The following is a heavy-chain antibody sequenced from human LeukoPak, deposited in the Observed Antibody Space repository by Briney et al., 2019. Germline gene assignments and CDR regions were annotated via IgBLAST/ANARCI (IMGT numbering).Heavy chain of an antibody. Sequence: GGSLRLSGVASGFNFYAYYRNWVRQAPGKGLEWVSSIGSSSSYIYYADSVKGRFTISRDNAKNSLYLQMNSLRAEDTAVYYCARLPTVTTYGYWGQGTLVTVSS. J-gene: IGHJ4*02. CDR1: GFNFYAYY. CDR2: IGSSSSYI. V-gene: IGHV3-21*01. CDR3: ARLPTVTTYGY. D-gene: IGHD4-17*01.